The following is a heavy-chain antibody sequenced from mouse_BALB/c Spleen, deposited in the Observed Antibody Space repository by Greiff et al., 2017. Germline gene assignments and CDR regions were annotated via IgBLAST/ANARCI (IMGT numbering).Heavy chain of an antibody. CDR1: GFTFSSYG. CDR3: ARDLRGFAY. J-gene: IGHJ3*01. V-gene: IGHV5-6-3*01. Sequence: EVKLMESGGGLVQPGGSLKLSCAASGFTFSSYGMSWVRQTPDKRLELVATINSNGGSTYYPDSVKGRFTISRDNAKNTLYLQMSSLKSEDTAMYYCARDLRGFAYWGQGTLVTVSA. CDR2: INSNGGST.